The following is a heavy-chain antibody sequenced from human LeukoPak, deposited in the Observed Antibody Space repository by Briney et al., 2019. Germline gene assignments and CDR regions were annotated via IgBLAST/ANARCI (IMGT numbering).Heavy chain of an antibody. D-gene: IGHD2-15*01. V-gene: IGHV3-48*01. CDR2: ISSSSSTI. CDR1: GFTFSSYS. Sequence: GGSLRLSCAASGFTFSSYSRNWVRQAPGKGLGWVSYISSSSSTIHYADSVKGRFTISRDNAKNSLYLQMNSLRAEDTAVYYCAREYCSGGSCYGFDYWGQGTLVTVSS. CDR3: AREYCSGGSCYGFDY. J-gene: IGHJ4*02.